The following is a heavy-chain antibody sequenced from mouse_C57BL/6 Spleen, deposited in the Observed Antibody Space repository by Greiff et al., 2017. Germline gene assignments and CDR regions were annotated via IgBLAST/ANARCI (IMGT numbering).Heavy chain of an antibody. CDR1: GYTFTSYW. J-gene: IGHJ2*01. D-gene: IGHD1-1*01. Sequence: VQLQQPGAELVMPGASVKLSCKASGYTFTSYWMHWVKQRPGQGLEWIGEIDPSDSYTNYNQKFKGKSTLTVDKSSSTAYMQLSSLTSEDSAVYYCALLRSPLDYWGQGTTLTVSS. CDR3: ALLRSPLDY. V-gene: IGHV1-69*01. CDR2: IDPSDSYT.